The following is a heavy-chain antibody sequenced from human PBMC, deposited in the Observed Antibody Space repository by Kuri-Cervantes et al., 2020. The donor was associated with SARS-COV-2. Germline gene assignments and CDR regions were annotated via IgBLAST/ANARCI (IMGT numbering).Heavy chain of an antibody. CDR3: ARGLIGLVPAPVLGLGPFYSYFNMDV. Sequence: GSLRLSCAVYGGSFSDYQWNWVRQAPGKGLEWIGEINHSGGTNYNSSLKSRVTISVGTSKNQISLKVASVTAADTAVYYCARGLIGLVPAPVLGLGPFYSYFNMDVWGQGTTVTVSS. CDR2: INHSGGT. CDR1: GGSFSDYQ. D-gene: IGHD2-2*01. J-gene: IGHJ6*02. V-gene: IGHV4-34*01.